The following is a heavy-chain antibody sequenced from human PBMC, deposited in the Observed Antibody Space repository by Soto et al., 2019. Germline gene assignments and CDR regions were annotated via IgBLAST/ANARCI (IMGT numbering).Heavy chain of an antibody. Sequence: QVQLVESGGGVVQPGRSLRLSCPAPGFTFIPYGWHWFRQLPGKGRGGVAFISYDGSNKYYADSVKGRFTISRNNSKNTLYLQMNSLRAEDTAVYYCADTHDGDCYSCYYYGMDVWGQGTTVTVSS. J-gene: IGHJ6*02. V-gene: IGHV3-30*03. CDR3: ADTHDGDCYSCYYYGMDV. CDR2: ISYDGSNK. D-gene: IGHD2-21*02. CDR1: GFTFIPYG.